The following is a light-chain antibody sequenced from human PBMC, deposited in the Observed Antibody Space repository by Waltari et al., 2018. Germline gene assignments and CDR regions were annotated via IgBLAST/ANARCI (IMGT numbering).Light chain of an antibody. CDR2: DAS. J-gene: IGKJ1*01. CDR1: QSISTY. V-gene: IGKV3-11*01. Sequence: VVVTLSPATLSLSPGERATLSCRASQSISTYLAWSQQKPGQAPRLLIYDASNRATGIPARFSGSGSGTDFTLTISSLEPEDFAVYYCQQRTIWSGTFGQGTKVEIK. CDR3: QQRTIWSGT.